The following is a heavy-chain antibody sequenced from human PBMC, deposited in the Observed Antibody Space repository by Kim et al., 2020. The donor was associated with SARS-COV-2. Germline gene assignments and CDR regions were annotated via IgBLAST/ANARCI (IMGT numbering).Heavy chain of an antibody. CDR3: ARGAITMVRGVLFDY. V-gene: IGHV4-59*01. J-gene: IGHJ4*02. D-gene: IGHD3-10*01. CDR1: GGSISSYY. CDR2: IYYSGST. Sequence: SETLSLTSTVSGGSISSYYWSWIRQPPGKGLEWIGYIYYSGSTNYNPSLKSRVTISVDTSKNQFSLKLSSVTAADTAVYYCARGAITMVRGVLFDYWGQGTLVTVSS.